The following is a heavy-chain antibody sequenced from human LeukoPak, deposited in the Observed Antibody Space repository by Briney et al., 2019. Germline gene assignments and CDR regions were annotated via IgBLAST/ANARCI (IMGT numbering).Heavy chain of an antibody. CDR3: ATSRPGNYFPNY. V-gene: IGHV1-8*03. Sequence: GASVKVSCKASGYTFTSYDINWVRQATGQGLEWMGWMNPNSGNTGYAQKFQGRVTITRNTSISTAYMELSSLRSEDTAVYYCATSRPGNYFPNYWGQGTLVTVPS. J-gene: IGHJ4*02. CDR2: MNPNSGNT. CDR1: GYTFTSYD. D-gene: IGHD2/OR15-2a*01.